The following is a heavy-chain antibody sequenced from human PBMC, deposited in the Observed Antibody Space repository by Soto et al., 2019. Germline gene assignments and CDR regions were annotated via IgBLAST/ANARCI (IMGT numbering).Heavy chain of an antibody. J-gene: IGHJ4*02. CDR3: AREGSYSNYAGLDY. Sequence: GSLRLSCAASGFTFSSYGMHWVRQAPGKGLEWVAVIWYDGSNKYYADSVKGRFTISRDNSKNTLYLQMNSLRAEDTAVYYCAREGSYSNYAGLDYWGQGILVTVSS. CDR1: GFTFSSYG. CDR2: IWYDGSNK. V-gene: IGHV3-33*01. D-gene: IGHD4-4*01.